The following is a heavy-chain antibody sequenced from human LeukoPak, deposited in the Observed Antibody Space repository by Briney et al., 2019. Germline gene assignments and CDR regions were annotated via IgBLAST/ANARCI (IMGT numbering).Heavy chain of an antibody. J-gene: IGHJ4*02. Sequence: GGSLILSCAASGFTFSSYAMSWARPAPGSGLEWVSGISASGGSIYYADSVKGRLTISRDNFKNTLYLQMNSLRAEDTAVYYCAKDRGDYGGTKRGFDYWGQGTLVTVSS. CDR3: AKDRGDYGGTKRGFDY. CDR2: ISASGGSI. D-gene: IGHD4-23*01. V-gene: IGHV3-23*01. CDR1: GFTFSSYA.